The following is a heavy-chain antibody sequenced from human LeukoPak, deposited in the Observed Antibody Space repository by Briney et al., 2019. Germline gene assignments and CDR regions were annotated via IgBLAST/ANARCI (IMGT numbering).Heavy chain of an antibody. V-gene: IGHV3-30*18. Sequence: GGSLRLSCAVSGFTFSTYAMHWVRQAPGKGLEWVAFISYDGRNKYYAGSVKGRFTISRDNSKNTLFLQMNSQRAEDTAVYYCAEGYYEIHDAFDIWGQGTMVTVSS. J-gene: IGHJ3*02. D-gene: IGHD3-9*01. CDR3: AEGYYEIHDAFDI. CDR1: GFTFSTYA. CDR2: ISYDGRNK.